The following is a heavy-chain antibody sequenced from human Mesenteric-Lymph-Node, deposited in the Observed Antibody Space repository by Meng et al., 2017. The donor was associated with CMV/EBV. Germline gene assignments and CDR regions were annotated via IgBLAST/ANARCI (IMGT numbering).Heavy chain of an antibody. CDR3: ARTPHRITIFGVVRGPFDY. Sequence: SVKVSCKASGGTFSSYAINWVRQAPGQGLEWMGGIIPIFGTANYAQKFQGRVTITTDESTSTAYMELSSLRSEDTAVYYCARTPHRITIFGVVRGPFDYWGQGTLVTVSS. V-gene: IGHV1-69*05. J-gene: IGHJ4*02. CDR1: GGTFSSYA. D-gene: IGHD3-3*01. CDR2: IIPIFGTA.